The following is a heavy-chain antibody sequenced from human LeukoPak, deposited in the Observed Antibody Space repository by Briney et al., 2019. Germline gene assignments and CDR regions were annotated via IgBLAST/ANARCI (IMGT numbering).Heavy chain of an antibody. CDR2: IYYSGST. Sequence: PSETLSLTCTVSGGSISSNPYYWGWIRQPPGKGLEWIASIYYSGSTYYNPSLKSRVTIPVDTSKNQFSLKLSSVTAADTAVYYCVSPERGGGSDYWGQGTLVTVSS. CDR3: VSPERGGGSDY. V-gene: IGHV4-39*01. D-gene: IGHD2-15*01. CDR1: GGSISSNPYY. J-gene: IGHJ4*02.